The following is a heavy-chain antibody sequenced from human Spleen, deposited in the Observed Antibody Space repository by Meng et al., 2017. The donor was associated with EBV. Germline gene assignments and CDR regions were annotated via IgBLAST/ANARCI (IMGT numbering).Heavy chain of an antibody. CDR3: ARPFPSIVSPRLDPFGD. CDR2: FHCSGST. J-gene: IGHJ4*02. D-gene: IGHD5/OR15-5a*01. V-gene: IGHV4-4*02. Sequence: QVQQEESGPRLVRPSGTLPLTCVVCSPSMKSAAWWNGVRQTPGMGLGWTVKFHCSGSTNCNPSLKSRITVSVDTSKNQFSLRLTSVTAADTAVYYCARPFPSIVSPRLDPFGDWGQGTLVTVSS. CDR1: SPSMKSAAW.